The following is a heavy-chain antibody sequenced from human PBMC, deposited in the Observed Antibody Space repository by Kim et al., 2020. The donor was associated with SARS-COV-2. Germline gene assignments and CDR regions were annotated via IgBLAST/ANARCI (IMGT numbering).Heavy chain of an antibody. Sequence: SVKVSCKASGGTFSSYAISWVRQAPGQGLEWMGGIIPIFGTANYAQKFQGRVTITADESTSTAYMELSSLRSEDTAVYYCARDRPRWDDAFDIWGQGTMVTVSS. J-gene: IGHJ3*02. CDR2: IIPIFGTA. D-gene: IGHD1-26*01. V-gene: IGHV1-69*13. CDR1: GGTFSSYA. CDR3: ARDRPRWDDAFDI.